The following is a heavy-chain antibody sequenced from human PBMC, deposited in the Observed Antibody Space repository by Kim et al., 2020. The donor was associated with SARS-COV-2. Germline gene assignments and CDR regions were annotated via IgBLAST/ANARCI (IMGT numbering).Heavy chain of an antibody. V-gene: IGHV4-39*01. CDR2: IYYSGST. J-gene: IGHJ4*02. D-gene: IGHD3-22*01. CDR1: GGSISSSSYY. Sequence: SETLSLTCTVSGGSISSSSYYWGWIRQPGKGLEWIGSIYYSGSTYYNPSLKSRVTTSVDTSKNQFSLKLSSVTAADTTVYYCARLNYYDSSGYYEFDYWGQGTLVTVSS. CDR3: ARLNYYDSSGYYEFDY.